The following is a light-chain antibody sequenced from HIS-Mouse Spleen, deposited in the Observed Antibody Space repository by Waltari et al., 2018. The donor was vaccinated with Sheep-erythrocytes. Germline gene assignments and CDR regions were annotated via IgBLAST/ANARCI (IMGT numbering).Light chain of an antibody. CDR2: EGS. J-gene: IGLJ2*01. CDR3: CSYAGSSTYVV. V-gene: IGLV2-23*01. CDR1: SSDVGSYNL. Sequence: QSALTQPASVSGSPGQSITISCTGTSSDVGSYNLFSWYQQHHGKPPKLMIYEGSKRPSGVSNRFSGSKSGNTASLTISGLQAEDEADYYCCSYAGSSTYVVFGGGTKLTVL.